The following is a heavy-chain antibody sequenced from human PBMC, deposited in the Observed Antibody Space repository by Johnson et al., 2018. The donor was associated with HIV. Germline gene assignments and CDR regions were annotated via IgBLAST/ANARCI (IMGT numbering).Heavy chain of an antibody. J-gene: IGHJ3*01. V-gene: IGHV3-30*02. CDR3: TRGSFTEDAVDV. D-gene: IGHD1-26*01. CDR1: GFTFSSYG. CDR2: IRYDGSNK. Sequence: QVQLVESGGGVVQPGGSLRLSCAASGFTFSSYGMHWVRQAPGKGLEWVAVIRYDGSNKYYADSVKGRFTISRDTSKNMLYLQMNSLRPEDTAVYYCTRGSFTEDAVDVWGLGTMVTVSS.